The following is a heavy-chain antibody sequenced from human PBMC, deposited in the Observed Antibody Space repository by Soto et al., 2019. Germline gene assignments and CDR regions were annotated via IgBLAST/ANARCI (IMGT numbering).Heavy chain of an antibody. Sequence: ASVKVSCKASGYTFTGYYMHWVRQAPGQGLEWMGWINPNSGGTNYAQKFQGWVTMTRDTSISTAYMELSRLRSDDTAVYYCARDHYDFWSGSPEFDYWGQGTLVTVSS. CDR2: INPNSGGT. CDR3: ARDHYDFWSGSPEFDY. J-gene: IGHJ4*02. V-gene: IGHV1-2*04. D-gene: IGHD3-3*01. CDR1: GYTFTGYY.